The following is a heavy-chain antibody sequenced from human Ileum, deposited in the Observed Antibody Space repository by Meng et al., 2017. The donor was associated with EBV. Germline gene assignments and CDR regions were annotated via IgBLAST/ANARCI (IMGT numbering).Heavy chain of an antibody. CDR3: ARKFSVVGSTDGWFDP. J-gene: IGHJ5*02. CDR1: GESIISNYW. V-gene: IGHV4-4*02. D-gene: IGHD2-8*01. CDR2: IYYNTNP. Sequence: VDRPESGPGLVKPSGTLSLPWPVSGESIISNYWWSWVRQPPGKGLEWIGEIYYNTNPNYNPSLKGRVTMSVDTSQNQFSLTLSSVTAADTAVYFCARKFSVVGSTDGWFDPWGQGTLVTVSS.